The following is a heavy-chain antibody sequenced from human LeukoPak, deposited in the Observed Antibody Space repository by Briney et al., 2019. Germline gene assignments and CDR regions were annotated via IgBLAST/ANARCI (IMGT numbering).Heavy chain of an antibody. CDR3: ARHSNSSPPSVLVVAAEIPH. CDR1: GYSISSGYY. CDR2: IYHSGST. J-gene: IGHJ1*01. V-gene: IGHV4-38-2*01. D-gene: IGHD2-15*01. Sequence: SETLSLTCDVSGYSISSGYYWGWIRQPPGKGLEWIGSIYHSGSTYYNPSLKSRVTISVDTSKNQFSLKLSSVTAADTAFYYCARHSNSSPPSVLVVAAEIPHWGQGTLVTVSS.